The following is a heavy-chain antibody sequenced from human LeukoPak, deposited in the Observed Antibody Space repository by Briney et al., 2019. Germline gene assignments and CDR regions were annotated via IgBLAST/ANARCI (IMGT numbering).Heavy chain of an antibody. V-gene: IGHV3-20*04. CDR3: ARDHSGIAARGVGNYMDV. J-gene: IGHJ6*03. D-gene: IGHD6-6*01. Sequence: PGGSLRLSCAASGFTFDDYGMSWVRQAPGKGLERVSGINWNGGSTGYADSVKGRFTISRDNAKNSLYLQMNSLRAEDTALYYCARDHSGIAARGVGNYMDVWGKGTTVTVSS. CDR1: GFTFDDYG. CDR2: INWNGGST.